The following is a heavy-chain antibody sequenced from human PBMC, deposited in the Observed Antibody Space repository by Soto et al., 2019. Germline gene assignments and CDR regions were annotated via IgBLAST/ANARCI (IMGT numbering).Heavy chain of an antibody. CDR1: GGSISSGGYY. D-gene: IGHD7-27*01. Sequence: SETLSLTCTVSGGSISSGGYYWSWIRQHPGKGLEWIGYIYYSGSTYYNPSLKSRVTISVDTSKNQFSLKLSSVTAADTAVYYCARDRGALGYYYGMDVWGQGTTVTVSS. V-gene: IGHV4-31*03. CDR3: ARDRGALGYYYGMDV. CDR2: IYYSGST. J-gene: IGHJ6*02.